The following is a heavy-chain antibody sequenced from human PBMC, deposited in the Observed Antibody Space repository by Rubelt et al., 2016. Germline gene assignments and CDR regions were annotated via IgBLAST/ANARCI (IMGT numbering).Heavy chain of an antibody. Sequence: GLEWVSAISASGGSTYYADSVKGRFTISRDNSKNTLDLQMNSLRAEDTAVYYCAKDRIPWGGSSGWNLGYWGQGTLVTVSS. CDR2: ISASGGST. D-gene: IGHD6-19*01. V-gene: IGHV3-23*01. CDR3: AKDRIPWGGSSGWNLGY. J-gene: IGHJ4*02.